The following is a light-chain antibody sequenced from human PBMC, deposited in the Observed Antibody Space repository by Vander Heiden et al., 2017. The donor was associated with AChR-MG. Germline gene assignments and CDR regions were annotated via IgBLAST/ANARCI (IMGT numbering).Light chain of an antibody. CDR2: STN. J-gene: IGLJ3*02. Sequence: QTVVTQEPSLSVSPGGTVTPTCGLSSGSVSTSYYPSWYQQTPGQAPRTLIYSTNTRSSGVPDRFSGSVLGNKAALTITGAQADDESDYYCVLYMGSGIWVFGGGTKLTVL. CDR1: SGSVSTSYY. CDR3: VLYMGSGIWV. V-gene: IGLV8-61*01.